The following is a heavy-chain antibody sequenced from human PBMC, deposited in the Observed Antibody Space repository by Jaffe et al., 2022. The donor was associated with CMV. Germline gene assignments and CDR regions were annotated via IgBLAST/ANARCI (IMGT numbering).Heavy chain of an antibody. CDR3: ARDGGGYYDSSGYLIREHAFDI. Sequence: QVQLVQSGAEVKKPGASVKVSCKASGYTFTSYAMHWVRQAPGQRLEWMGWINAGNGNTKYSQKFQGRVTITRDTSASTAYMELSSLRSEDTAVYYCARDGGGYYDSSGYLIREHAFDIWGQGTMVTVSS. CDR2: INAGNGNT. J-gene: IGHJ3*02. D-gene: IGHD3-22*01. CDR1: GYTFTSYA. V-gene: IGHV1-3*01.